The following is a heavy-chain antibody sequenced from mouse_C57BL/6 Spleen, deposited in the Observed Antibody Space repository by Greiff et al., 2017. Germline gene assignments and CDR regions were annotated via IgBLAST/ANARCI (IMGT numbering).Heavy chain of an antibody. V-gene: IGHV3-6*01. J-gene: IGHJ2*01. D-gene: IGHD1-1*01. Sequence: VQLKESGPGLVKPSQSLSLTCSVTGYSITSGYYWNWIRQFPGNKLEWMGYISYDGSNNYNSSLKNRISITRDTSKNQFFLKLNSVTTEDTATYYCARAGYYGSSTYWGQGTTLTVSS. CDR1: GYSITSGYY. CDR3: ARAGYYGSSTY. CDR2: ISYDGSN.